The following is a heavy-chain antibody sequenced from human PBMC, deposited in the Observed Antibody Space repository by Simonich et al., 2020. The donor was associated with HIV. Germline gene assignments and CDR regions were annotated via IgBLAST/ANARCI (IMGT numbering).Heavy chain of an antibody. V-gene: IGHV3-30*07. J-gene: IGHJ4*02. CDR3: ASGGSISSVWADDY. D-gene: IGHD3-16*01. Sequence: QVQLVESGGGVVQPGRSLRLSCAASGFTFSSYAMHWVRQVPGKGLEWVAVISYDGSNKYYADSVKGRFTITRDTSKNTLYLQMNSLRAEATAVYYCASGGSISSVWADDYWGQGTLVTVSS. CDR1: GFTFSSYA. CDR2: ISYDGSNK.